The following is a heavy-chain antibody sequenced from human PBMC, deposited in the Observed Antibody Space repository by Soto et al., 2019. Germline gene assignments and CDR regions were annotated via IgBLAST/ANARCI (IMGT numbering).Heavy chain of an antibody. CDR2: INAGNGNT. V-gene: IGHV1-3*01. J-gene: IGHJ4*02. Sequence: ASVKVSCKASGYTFTSYAMHWVRQAPGQRLEWMGWINAGNGNTKYSQKFQGRVTITRDTSASTAYMELSSLRSEDTAVYYCARDPQYCSGGSCYYLDYWGQGTLVTVSS. CDR1: GYTFTSYA. D-gene: IGHD2-15*01. CDR3: ARDPQYCSGGSCYYLDY.